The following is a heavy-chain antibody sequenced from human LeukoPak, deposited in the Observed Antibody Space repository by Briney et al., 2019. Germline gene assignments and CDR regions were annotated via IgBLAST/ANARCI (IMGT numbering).Heavy chain of an antibody. CDR1: GGSINSGVYY. Sequence: SETLSLTCTVSGGSINSGVYYWSWIRQYPGKGLEWIGSIFYSGSTYYNPSLKSRFTISVDTSKNQFSLKLSSVTAADTAVYYCAREYSGIFTGYYLFDSWGQGTLVTVSS. J-gene: IGHJ4*02. CDR2: IFYSGST. V-gene: IGHV4-31*03. CDR3: AREYSGIFTGYYLFDS. D-gene: IGHD3-9*01.